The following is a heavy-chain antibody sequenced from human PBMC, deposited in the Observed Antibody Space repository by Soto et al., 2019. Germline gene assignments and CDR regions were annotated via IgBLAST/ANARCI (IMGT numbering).Heavy chain of an antibody. CDR1: GGSFSGYY. V-gene: IGHV4-59*01. D-gene: IGHD3-16*02. Sequence: SETLSLTCAVYGGSFSGYYLSWIRQPPGKGPEWIGYINYSGSTNYNPSLKSRVTISVDTSNNQFSLKLSSVTAADTAVYFCARGKIVGPWGQGTLVTVSS. CDR2: INYSGST. CDR3: ARGKIVGP. J-gene: IGHJ5*02.